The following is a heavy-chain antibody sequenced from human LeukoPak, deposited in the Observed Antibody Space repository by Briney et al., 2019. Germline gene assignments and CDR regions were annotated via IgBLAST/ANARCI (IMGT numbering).Heavy chain of an antibody. Sequence: GGSLRLSCATSGFTFSNYWMHWVRQTPGKGLEWLSRINNDGSTTNYADSVKGRFTISRDNAKNTLYLQMNSLRAEDTAVYYCARAAPCSGGSCYFHYYYYYYMDVWGKGTTVTVSS. CDR2: INNDGSTT. D-gene: IGHD2-15*01. J-gene: IGHJ6*03. CDR3: ARAAPCSGGSCYFHYYYYYYMDV. V-gene: IGHV3-74*01. CDR1: GFTFSNYW.